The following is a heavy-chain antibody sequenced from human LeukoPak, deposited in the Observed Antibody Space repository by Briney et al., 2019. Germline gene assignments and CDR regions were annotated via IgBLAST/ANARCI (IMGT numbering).Heavy chain of an antibody. CDR2: IYYSGST. CDR1: GGSISSSSYY. J-gene: IGHJ4*02. V-gene: IGHV4-39*01. Sequence: SETLSLTCTVSGGSISSSSYYWGWIRQPPGKGLEWIGSIYYSGSTYYNPSLKSRVTTSVDTSKNQFSLKLGSVTAADTAVYYCARTSRITMVRGVIITDHFDYWGQGTLVTVSS. CDR3: ARTSRITMVRGVIITDHFDY. D-gene: IGHD3-10*01.